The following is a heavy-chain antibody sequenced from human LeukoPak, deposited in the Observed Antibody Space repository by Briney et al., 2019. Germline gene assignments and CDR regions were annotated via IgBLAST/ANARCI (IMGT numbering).Heavy chain of an antibody. Sequence: SETLSLTCAVYGGSFSGYYWSWIRRPPGKGLEWIGEINHSGSTNYNPSLKSRVTISVDTSKNQFSLKLSSVTAADTAVYYCARTPYYYDSSGYYLYYFDYWGQGTLVTVSS. D-gene: IGHD3-22*01. J-gene: IGHJ4*02. CDR3: ARTPYYYDSSGYYLYYFDY. V-gene: IGHV4-34*01. CDR2: INHSGST. CDR1: GGSFSGYY.